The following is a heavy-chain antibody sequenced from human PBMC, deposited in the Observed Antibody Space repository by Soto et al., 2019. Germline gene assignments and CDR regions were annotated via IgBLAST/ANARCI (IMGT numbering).Heavy chain of an antibody. D-gene: IGHD6-25*01. V-gene: IGHV3-30*18. Sequence: QVQLVESGGGVVQPGRSLRLPCAASGFTFSSYGMHWVRQAPGKGLEWVAVISYGGSNKYYADSVKGRFTISRDNSKNTLYLQMNSLRAEDTAVYYCAKDRRPGYYCGMDVWGHGTTVSVSS. J-gene: IGHJ6*02. CDR2: ISYGGSNK. CDR1: GFTFSSYG. CDR3: AKDRRPGYYCGMDV.